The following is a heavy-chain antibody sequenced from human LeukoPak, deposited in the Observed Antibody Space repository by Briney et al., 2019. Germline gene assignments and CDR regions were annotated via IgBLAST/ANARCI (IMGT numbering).Heavy chain of an antibody. J-gene: IGHJ1*01. Sequence: GGSLRLSCAASGFTFSTYWMHWVRQAPGKGVVGVSRIKSDGSTNYADSVKGRFTISRDNANNTLSLQMNSLRPEDTGVYYCARAPSEIGGYYPEYFRHWGQGTLVTVSS. V-gene: IGHV3-74*01. CDR3: ARAPSEIGGYYPEYFRH. CDR1: GFTFSTYW. D-gene: IGHD3-22*01. CDR2: IKSDGST.